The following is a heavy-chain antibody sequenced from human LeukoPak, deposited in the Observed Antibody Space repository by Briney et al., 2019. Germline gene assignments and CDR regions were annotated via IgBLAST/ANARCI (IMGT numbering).Heavy chain of an antibody. CDR1: GYTFTSYG. CDR2: ISAYNGNT. V-gene: IGHV1-18*01. CDR3: ARDTLFYDSSGYYGRALDY. J-gene: IGHJ4*02. Sequence: ASVKVSFKASGYTFTSYGISWVRQAPGQGLEWMGWISAYNGNTNYAQKLQGRVTMTTDTSTSTAYMELRSLRSDDTAVYYCARDTLFYDSSGYYGRALDYWGQGTLVTVSS. D-gene: IGHD3-22*01.